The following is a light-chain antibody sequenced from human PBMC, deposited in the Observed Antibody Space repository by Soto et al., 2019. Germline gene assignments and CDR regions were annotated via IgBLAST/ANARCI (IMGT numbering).Light chain of an antibody. J-gene: IGKJ4*01. V-gene: IGKV1-39*01. Sequence: DIQMTQSPSSLSASVGDRVTITCRASQDITTYLNWYQQRPGPAPKVLIFAVSTLQSGVPSRFSGSGSGTDFTLTISNLQPEDLATYYCQQSYKTPLTFGGGTRVEIK. CDR1: QDITTY. CDR2: AVS. CDR3: QQSYKTPLT.